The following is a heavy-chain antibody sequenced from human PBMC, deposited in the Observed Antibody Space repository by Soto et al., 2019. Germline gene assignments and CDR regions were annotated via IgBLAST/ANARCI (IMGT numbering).Heavy chain of an antibody. CDR3: AKQNGYGGNSELEY. CDR2: ISGSGGST. V-gene: IGHV3-23*01. J-gene: IGHJ4*02. D-gene: IGHD2-21*02. Sequence: EVKLLESGGGLVQPGGSLRLSCAASGFTFSSYAMSWVRQAPGKGLEWVSAISGSGGSTYYADSVKGRFTISRDNSKNTLYLQMNSLRAEVTAVYYCAKQNGYGGNSELEYWGQGTLVTVSS. CDR1: GFTFSSYA.